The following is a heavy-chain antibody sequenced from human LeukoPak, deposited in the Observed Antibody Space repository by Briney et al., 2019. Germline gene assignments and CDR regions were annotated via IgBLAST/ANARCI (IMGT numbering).Heavy chain of an antibody. Sequence: GGSLRLSCAASGFTFSSSAMSWVRQAPGKGLEWVSAISNNGGYTYYADSVQGRFTISRDNSKSTLCLQMNSLRAQDTAVYYCAKQLGYCSDGSCYFPYWGQGTLVTVSS. CDR2: ISNNGGYT. J-gene: IGHJ4*02. CDR1: GFTFSSSA. CDR3: AKQLGYCSDGSCYFPY. D-gene: IGHD2-15*01. V-gene: IGHV3-23*01.